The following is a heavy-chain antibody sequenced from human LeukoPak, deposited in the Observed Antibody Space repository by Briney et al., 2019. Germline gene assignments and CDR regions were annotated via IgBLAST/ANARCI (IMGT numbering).Heavy chain of an antibody. J-gene: IGHJ6*03. CDR1: GYTFTSYY. V-gene: IGHV1-46*01. D-gene: IGHD2-15*01. CDR2: INPSGGST. Sequence: ASVKLSCKASGYTFTSYYMHWVRQAPGQGLEWMGIINPSGGSTSYAQKFQGRVTMTRDMSTSTVYMELSSLRSEDTAVYYCARRLVTATSYYYMDVWGKGTTVTVSS. CDR3: ARRLVTATSYYYMDV.